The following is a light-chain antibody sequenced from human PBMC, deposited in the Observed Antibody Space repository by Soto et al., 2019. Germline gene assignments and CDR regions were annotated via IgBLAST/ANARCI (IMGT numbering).Light chain of an antibody. J-gene: IGLJ2*01. CDR2: EVT. Sequence: QSALTQPPSASGSPGQSVTISCTGTSSDVGGYNYVSWYQQHPGKAPKLIIYEVTKRPSGVPDRFSGSKSGNTASLTGSGLQAEDEADYYCSSYAGNNNVVFGGGTKLTVL. CDR3: SSYAGNNNVV. V-gene: IGLV2-8*01. CDR1: SSDVGGYNY.